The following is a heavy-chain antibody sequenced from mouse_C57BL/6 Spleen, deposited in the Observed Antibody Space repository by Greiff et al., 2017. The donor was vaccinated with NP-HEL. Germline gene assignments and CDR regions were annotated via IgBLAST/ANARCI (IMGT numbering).Heavy chain of an antibody. J-gene: IGHJ2*01. Sequence: QVQLQQPGAELVRPGSSVKLSCKASGYTFTSYWMHWVKQSPIQGLEWIGNIDPSDSETHYNQKFKDKATLTVDKSSSTAYMQLSSLTSEDSAVYYCARAYYSNYHYFDYWGQGTTLTVSS. CDR3: ARAYYSNYHYFDY. CDR2: IDPSDSET. D-gene: IGHD2-5*01. CDR1: GYTFTSYW. V-gene: IGHV1-52*01.